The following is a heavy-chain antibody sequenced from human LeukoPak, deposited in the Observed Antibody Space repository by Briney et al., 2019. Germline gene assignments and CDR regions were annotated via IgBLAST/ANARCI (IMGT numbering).Heavy chain of an antibody. CDR3: ARDRTTYYYDSSGYPGYYYYGMDV. V-gene: IGHV4-30-2*01. Sequence: SQTLSLTCAVSGGSISSGGYSWSWIRQPPGKGLEWIGYIYHSGSTYYNPSLKSRVTISVDRSKNQFSLKLSSVTAADTAVYYCARDRTTYYYDSSGYPGYYYYGMDVWGQGTTVTVSS. D-gene: IGHD3-22*01. CDR1: GGSISSGGYS. J-gene: IGHJ6*02. CDR2: IYHSGST.